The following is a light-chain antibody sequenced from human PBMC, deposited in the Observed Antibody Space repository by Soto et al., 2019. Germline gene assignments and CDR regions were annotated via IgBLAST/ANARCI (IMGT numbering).Light chain of an antibody. CDR1: QSVSSY. J-gene: IGKJ4*01. Sequence: EIVLTQSPATLSLSPGERATLSCRASQSVSSYLAWYQQKPGQAPRLLIYDASNRATGIPARFSGSGSGTDFTFTITSLQPEDFAVYYCQQRTNWPRLTFGGGTKVEIK. CDR3: QQRTNWPRLT. CDR2: DAS. V-gene: IGKV3-11*01.